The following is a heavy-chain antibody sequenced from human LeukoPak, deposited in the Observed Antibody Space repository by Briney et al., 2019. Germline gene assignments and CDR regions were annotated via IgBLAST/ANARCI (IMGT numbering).Heavy chain of an antibody. Sequence: AASVKVSCKASGYSFTSYYMHWVRQAPGQGLEWMGIIPPSGGSTRYAQKFQGRVTMTRDTSTSRVYMELSSLKSEDTAVYYCARDDFFGLGRDERFDPWGQGTLVTVSS. J-gene: IGHJ5*02. CDR1: GYSFTSYY. V-gene: IGHV1-46*01. D-gene: IGHD3-10*01. CDR2: IPPSGGST. CDR3: ARDDFFGLGRDERFDP.